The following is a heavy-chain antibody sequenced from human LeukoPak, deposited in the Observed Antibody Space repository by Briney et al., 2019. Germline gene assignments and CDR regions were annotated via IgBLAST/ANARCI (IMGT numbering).Heavy chain of an antibody. CDR3: ARRPNYYGSGSPKNWFDP. J-gene: IGHJ5*02. D-gene: IGHD3-10*01. CDR1: GGSISSSSYY. V-gene: IGHV4-39*01. Sequence: SETLSLTCTVSGGSISSSSYYWGWIRQPPGKGLEWIGSIYYSGSTYSNPSLKSRVTISVATSKTQFPLKLSSVTAADTAVYYCARRPNYYGSGSPKNWFDPWGQGTLVTVSS. CDR2: IYYSGST.